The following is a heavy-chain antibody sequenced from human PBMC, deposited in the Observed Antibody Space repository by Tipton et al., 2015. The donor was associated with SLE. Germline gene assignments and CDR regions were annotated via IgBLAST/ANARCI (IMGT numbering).Heavy chain of an antibody. Sequence: TLSLTCTVSGGSVTSSPYYWSWIRQPPGKGLEWIGSIYNSGSTYYNPSLKSRVTISVDTSKNQFSLKLSSVTAADTAVFYCARGGSTYYYGSSGYYSLDYWGQGTLVTVSS. CDR2: IYNSGST. D-gene: IGHD3-22*01. V-gene: IGHV4-39*07. CDR1: GGSVTSSPYY. CDR3: ARGGSTYYYGSSGYYSLDY. J-gene: IGHJ4*02.